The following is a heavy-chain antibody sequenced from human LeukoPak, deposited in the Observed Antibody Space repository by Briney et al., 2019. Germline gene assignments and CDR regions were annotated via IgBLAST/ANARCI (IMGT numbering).Heavy chain of an antibody. D-gene: IGHD3-16*02. CDR1: GGSISSGSYY. J-gene: IGHJ4*02. CDR3: ARDRQTFYDYVGGNYRFYFDY. Sequence: SETLSLTCTVSGGSISSGSYYWGWIRQPPGKGLEWIGSIYYSGSTYYNPSLKSRVTISVDTSKNQFSLKLSSVTAADTAVYYCARDRQTFYDYVGGNYRFYFDYWGQGTLVTVSS. CDR2: IYYSGST. V-gene: IGHV4-39*07.